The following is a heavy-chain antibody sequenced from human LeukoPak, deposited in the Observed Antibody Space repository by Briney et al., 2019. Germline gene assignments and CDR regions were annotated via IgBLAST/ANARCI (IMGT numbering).Heavy chain of an antibody. J-gene: IGHJ5*02. V-gene: IGHV4-34*01. CDR1: GGSFSGHY. CDR3: ARTTEDCSSTSCYQYWFDP. Sequence: SEILSLTCAVYGGSFSGHYWTWIRQPPGKGLEWIGYIHYSGSTSYNPSLKSRVTISVDTSRNQISLKVGSATAADTAVYYCARTTEDCSSTSCYQYWFDPWGQGTLVTVSS. CDR2: IHYSGST. D-gene: IGHD2-2*01.